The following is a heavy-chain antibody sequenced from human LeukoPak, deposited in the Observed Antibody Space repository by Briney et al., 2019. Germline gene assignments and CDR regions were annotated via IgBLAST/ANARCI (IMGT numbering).Heavy chain of an antibody. D-gene: IGHD3-10*01. CDR2: IRYDGSNK. J-gene: IGHJ4*02. CDR1: GFTFSSYG. Sequence: GGSLRLSCAASGFTFSSYGMHWVRQAPGKGLEWVAFIRYDGSNKYYADSVKGRFTISRDNSKNTLYLQMNSLRAEDTAVYYCAKREVRGVFYYFDYWGQGTLVTVSS. V-gene: IGHV3-30*02. CDR3: AKREVRGVFYYFDY.